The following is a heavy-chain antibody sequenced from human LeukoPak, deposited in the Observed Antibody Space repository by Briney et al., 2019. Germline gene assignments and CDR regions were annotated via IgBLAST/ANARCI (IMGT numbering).Heavy chain of an antibody. V-gene: IGHV4-38-2*02. CDR2: MYHSGST. Sequence: SETLSLTCTVSNYSISSGYYWGWIRQPPGKGLEWVGSMYHSGSTYYNPSLKSRITISVDTSKNQFSLKLSSVTAADTALYYCARRLYQLSRYAFDIWGQGTMVTVSS. CDR3: ARRLYQLSRYAFDI. CDR1: NYSISSGYY. J-gene: IGHJ3*02. D-gene: IGHD3-16*02.